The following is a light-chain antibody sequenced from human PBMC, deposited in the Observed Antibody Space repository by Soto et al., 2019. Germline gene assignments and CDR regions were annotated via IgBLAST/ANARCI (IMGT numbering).Light chain of an antibody. CDR1: QSISSW. Sequence: DIQMTQSPSTLSASVGDRVTITCRASQSISSWLAWYQQKPRKAPKLLIYDASSLERGIPSRFSGSGSGTEFTLTISSLQPDDLATYYFQQYNSYSQTFGQGTKGEI. CDR3: QQYNSYSQT. J-gene: IGKJ1*01. V-gene: IGKV1-5*01. CDR2: DAS.